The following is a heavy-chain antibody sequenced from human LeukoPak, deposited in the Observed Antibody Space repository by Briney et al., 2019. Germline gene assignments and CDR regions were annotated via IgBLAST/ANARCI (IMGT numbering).Heavy chain of an antibody. CDR1: GFTFGDYA. CDR3: TRDRGAYNLYDY. D-gene: IGHD1-1*01. Sequence: GGSLRLSCTASGFTFGDYAMSWIRQAPGKGLEWVGFIRSKAYGETADYAASVKGRLTISRDDSKAIAYLQMNSLKTEDTAVYQCTRDRGAYNLYDYWGQGTLVTVSS. J-gene: IGHJ4*02. CDR2: IRSKAYGETA. V-gene: IGHV3-49*03.